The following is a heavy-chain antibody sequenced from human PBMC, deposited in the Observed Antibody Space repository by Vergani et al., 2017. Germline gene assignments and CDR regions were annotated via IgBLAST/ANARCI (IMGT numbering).Heavy chain of an antibody. CDR3: ARGGYYGSGGYPDDY. Sequence: QVQLVQSGAEVKTPGASVKVSCKASGYTFTGYYIHWVRQAPGQGLEWMGRINPSSGGTNCAQKFQGRVTMTGDTSISTAYMDLDSLRSDDTAVYYCARGGYYGSGGYPDDYWGQGTLVTVSS. CDR1: GYTFTGYY. J-gene: IGHJ4*02. CDR2: INPSSGGT. D-gene: IGHD3-10*01. V-gene: IGHV1-2*06.